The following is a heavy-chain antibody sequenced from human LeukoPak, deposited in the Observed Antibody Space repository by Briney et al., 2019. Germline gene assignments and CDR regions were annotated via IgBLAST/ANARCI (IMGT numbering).Heavy chain of an antibody. CDR1: GFTFSDYY. V-gene: IGHV3-11*04. J-gene: IGHJ5*02. D-gene: IGHD1-26*01. CDR3: ARDPGRVGATGWFDP. CDR2: ISSSGSTI. Sequence: PGGSLRLSCAASGFTFSDYYMSWVRQAPGKGLEWVSYISSSGSTIYYADSVKGRFTISSDNAKNSLYLQMNSLRAEDTAVYYCARDPGRVGATGWFDPWGQGTLVTVSS.